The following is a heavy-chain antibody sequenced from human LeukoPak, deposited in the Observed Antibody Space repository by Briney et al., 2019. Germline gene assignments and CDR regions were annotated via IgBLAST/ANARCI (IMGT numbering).Heavy chain of an antibody. V-gene: IGHV1-2*02. CDR2: INPNSGGT. D-gene: IGHD3-10*01. CDR1: GDTFTGDY. J-gene: IGHJ4*02. CDR3: ASSLMVRGVCN. Sequence: GASVKVSCKASGDTFTGDYMHCVRQAPGRGVECMGWINPNSGGTNYAQKFQGRVTMTRDTSISTAYMELSRLRSDDTAVYYCASSLMVRGVCNWGQGTLVTVYS.